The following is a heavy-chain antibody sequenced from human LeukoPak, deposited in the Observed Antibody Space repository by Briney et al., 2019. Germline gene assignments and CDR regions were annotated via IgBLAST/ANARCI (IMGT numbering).Heavy chain of an antibody. V-gene: IGHV5-51*01. Sequence: GESLKISCQGSGYSFTSYWIGWVRQMPGKGLEWMGIIYPGDSDTRYSPSFQGQVTISADKSISTAYLQWSSLKASDTAMYYCARQQLVGYYYYGMDVWGQGTTVTVSS. D-gene: IGHD6-13*01. CDR3: ARQQLVGYYYYGMDV. CDR1: GYSFTSYW. J-gene: IGHJ6*02. CDR2: IYPGDSDT.